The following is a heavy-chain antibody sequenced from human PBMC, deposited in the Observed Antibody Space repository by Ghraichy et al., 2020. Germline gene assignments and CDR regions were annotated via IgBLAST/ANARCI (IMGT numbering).Heavy chain of an antibody. V-gene: IGHV3-7*01. J-gene: IGHJ5*01. CDR3: ALRPRSRHCSTTNCLDS. CDR2: IKQDGSEK. D-gene: IGHD2-2*01. CDR1: GFTFSDYW. Sequence: GGSLRLSCAASGFTFSDYWMNWVRQAPGKGLEWVANIKQDGSEKYYVDSVKGRFTVSRDNAKNSLYLQMNSLTAEDAAVYYCALRPRSRHCSTTNCLDSWGQGTLVTVSS.